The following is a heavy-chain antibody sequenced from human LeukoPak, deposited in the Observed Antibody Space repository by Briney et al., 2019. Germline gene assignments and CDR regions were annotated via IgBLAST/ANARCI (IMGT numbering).Heavy chain of an antibody. CDR2: ISGSGGST. V-gene: IGHV3-23*01. Sequence: GGSLRLSCAASGFTFSSYAMSWVCQAPGKGLEWVSAISGSGGSTYYADSVKGRFTISRDNSKNTLYLQMNSLRAEDTAVYYCARGGHLDIVVVVAASSPFDYWGQGTLVTVSS. D-gene: IGHD2-15*01. CDR3: ARGGHLDIVVVVAASSPFDY. J-gene: IGHJ4*02. CDR1: GFTFSSYA.